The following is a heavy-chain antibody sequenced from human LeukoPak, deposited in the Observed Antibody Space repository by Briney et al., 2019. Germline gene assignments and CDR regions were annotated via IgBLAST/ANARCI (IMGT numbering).Heavy chain of an antibody. CDR3: ARGAMVRGVIIPYDY. J-gene: IGHJ4*02. V-gene: IGHV1-69*13. CDR1: GGTFSSYA. D-gene: IGHD3-10*01. Sequence: ASVKVSCKASGGTFSSYAISWVRQAPGQGLEWMGGIMPILGTVNYAQKFQGRVTITADESTSTAYMELSSLRSEDTAVYYCARGAMVRGVIIPYDYWGQGTLVTVSS. CDR2: IMPILGTV.